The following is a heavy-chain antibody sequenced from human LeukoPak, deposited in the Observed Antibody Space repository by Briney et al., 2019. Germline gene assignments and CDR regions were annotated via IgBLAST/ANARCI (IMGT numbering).Heavy chain of an antibody. D-gene: IGHD3-3*01. CDR2: IYYTGST. Sequence: PSETLSLTCTVSGGSISSRSYYWGWIRQPPGKGLEWIGTIYYTGSTYYSPSLKSRVTISVDTSKNQFSLKVISVTAADTAVYYCGNHVGFWSQRGGWFDPWGQGSLVSVSS. CDR3: GNHVGFWSQRGGWFDP. CDR1: GGSISSRSYY. J-gene: IGHJ5*02. V-gene: IGHV4-39*07.